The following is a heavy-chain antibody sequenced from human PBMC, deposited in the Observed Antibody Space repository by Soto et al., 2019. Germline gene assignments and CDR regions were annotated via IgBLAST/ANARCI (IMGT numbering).Heavy chain of an antibody. D-gene: IGHD3-10*01. Sequence: SETLSLTCTVSGGSISSRDYFWRWIRQPPGKGLEWIGYISYSGSTFYNPSLKSRLTISIDTSKNQFSLKLSSVTAADTAVYYCARGRGSGSYSGSVFDLWGQGTLVTVSS. CDR3: ARGRGSGSYSGSVFDL. CDR1: GGSISSRDYF. CDR2: ISYSGST. J-gene: IGHJ4*02. V-gene: IGHV4-30-4*01.